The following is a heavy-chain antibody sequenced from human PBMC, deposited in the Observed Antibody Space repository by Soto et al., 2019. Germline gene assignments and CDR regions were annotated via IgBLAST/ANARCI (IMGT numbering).Heavy chain of an antibody. V-gene: IGHV3-30*18. CDR3: AKDLAVAAPPDY. J-gene: IGHJ4*02. D-gene: IGHD6-19*01. CDR2: ISYDGSNK. CDR1: GFTFSSYG. Sequence: QVQLVESGGGVVQPGRSLRLSCAASGFTFSSYGMHWVRQAPGKGLEWVAVISYDGSNKYYADSVKGRFTISRDNSKNTLDLQMNSLRAEDTAVYYWAKDLAVAAPPDYWGQGTLVTVSS.